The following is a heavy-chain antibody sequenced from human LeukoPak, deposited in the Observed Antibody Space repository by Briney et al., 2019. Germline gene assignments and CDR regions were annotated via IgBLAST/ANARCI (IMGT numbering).Heavy chain of an antibody. J-gene: IGHJ3*02. CDR1: GFTFSSYW. Sequence: GGSLRLSCAASGFTFSSYWMHWVRQGPGKGPVWVSRINMDGSSISYADSVKGRFTISRDNAKNTLYLQMNSLRAEDTAVYYCAKTDSSSWYDAFDIWGQGTMVTVSS. CDR3: AKTDSSSWYDAFDI. V-gene: IGHV3-74*01. CDR2: INMDGSSI. D-gene: IGHD6-13*01.